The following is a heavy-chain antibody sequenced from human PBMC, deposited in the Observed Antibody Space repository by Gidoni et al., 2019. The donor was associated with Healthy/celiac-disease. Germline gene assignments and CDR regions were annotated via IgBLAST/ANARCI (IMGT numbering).Heavy chain of an antibody. J-gene: IGHJ4*02. CDR2: ISGSGGST. D-gene: IGHD3-22*01. CDR1: GFTFSSYA. Sequence: EVQLLESGGGLVQPGGSLRLSCAASGFTFSSYAMSWVRQAPGKGLEWVSAISGSGGSTYYADSVKGRFTISRDNSKNTLYLQMNSLRAEDTAVYYCATHGHQNYDSSGYYYVDFDYWGQGTLVTVSS. CDR3: ATHGHQNYDSSGYYYVDFDY. V-gene: IGHV3-23*01.